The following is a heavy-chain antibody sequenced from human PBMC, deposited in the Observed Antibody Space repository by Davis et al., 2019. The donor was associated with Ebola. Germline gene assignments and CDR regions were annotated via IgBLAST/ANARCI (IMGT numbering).Heavy chain of an antibody. V-gene: IGHV4-39*01. Sequence: PSETLSLTCTVSGGSISSSSYYWGWIRQPPGKGLEWIGSIYYSGNTYYNPSLKGRVTISVDTSKNQFSLKLSSVTAADTAVYYCASYCSSTSCYRYYYDMDVWGQGTTVTVSS. D-gene: IGHD2-2*01. CDR1: GGSISSSSYY. CDR2: IYYSGNT. CDR3: ASYCSSTSCYRYYYDMDV. J-gene: IGHJ6*02.